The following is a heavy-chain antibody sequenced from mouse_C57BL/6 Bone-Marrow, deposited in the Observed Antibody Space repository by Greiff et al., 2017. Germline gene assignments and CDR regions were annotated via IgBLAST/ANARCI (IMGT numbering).Heavy chain of an antibody. D-gene: IGHD1-1*01. V-gene: IGHV5-12*01. Sequence: EVMLVESGGGLVQPGGSLKLSCAASGFTFSDYYMYWVRQTPEKRLEWVAYISNGGGSTYYPDTVKGLFTISRDNAKNTLYLQMSRLKSEDTAMYYCARHSSYYYAMDYWGQGTSVTVSS. CDR1: GFTFSDYY. J-gene: IGHJ4*01. CDR2: ISNGGGST. CDR3: ARHSSYYYAMDY.